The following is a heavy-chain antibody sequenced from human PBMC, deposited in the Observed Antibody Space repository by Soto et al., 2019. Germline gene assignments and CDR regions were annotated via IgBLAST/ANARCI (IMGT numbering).Heavy chain of an antibody. CDR1: GYTFTRYY. V-gene: IGHV1-46*03. Sequence: GASVKVSCKASGYTFTRYYMHWVRQAPGQGLEWMGIINPSGNSTDYAQKFQGRVTMTRDTSTSTVYMELSSLRSEDTAVYYCARGIGCGITTCYARYYYYMDVWGRGTTVTVSS. D-gene: IGHD2-2*01. CDR3: ARGIGCGITTCYARYYYYMDV. J-gene: IGHJ6*03. CDR2: INPSGNST.